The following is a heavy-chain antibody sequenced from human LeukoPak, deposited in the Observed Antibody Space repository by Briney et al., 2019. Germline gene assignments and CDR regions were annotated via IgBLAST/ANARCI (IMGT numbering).Heavy chain of an antibody. CDR2: IYPSDSET. CDR3: ARHIEGNDYSIRYYGMDV. CDR1: GYSFTNYW. Sequence: GESLKISCKGSGYSFTNYWIGWVRQMPGKGLEWMGIIYPSDSETRYSPSFQGQVTISVDKSISTAYLQWSSLKASDTAMYYCARHIEGNDYSIRYYGMDVWGQGTTVTVSS. D-gene: IGHD4-11*01. V-gene: IGHV5-51*01. J-gene: IGHJ6*02.